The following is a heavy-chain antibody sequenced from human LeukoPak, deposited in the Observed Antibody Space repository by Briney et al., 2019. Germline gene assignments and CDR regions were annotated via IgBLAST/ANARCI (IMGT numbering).Heavy chain of an antibody. CDR1: GYTFTSYG. CDR3: AREDGSGSYAFDI. D-gene: IGHD3-10*01. Sequence: ASVKVSCKASGYTFTSYGISWVRQAPGQGLEWMGWTSVYNGNTNFAQKLQGRVTMTTDTSTSTAYMELRSLRSDDTAVYYCAREDGSGSYAFDIWGQGTMVTVSS. J-gene: IGHJ3*02. V-gene: IGHV1-18*01. CDR2: TSVYNGNT.